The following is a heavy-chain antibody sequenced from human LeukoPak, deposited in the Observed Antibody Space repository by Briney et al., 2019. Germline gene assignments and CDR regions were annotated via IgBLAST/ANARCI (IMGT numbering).Heavy chain of an antibody. Sequence: ASVKVSCKASGGTYSSYAISWVRQAPGQGLEWMGGIIPIFGTANYAQKFQGRVTITTDESTSTAYMELSSLRSEDTAVYYCARAGYDFWSGYPNYYYYMDVWGKGTTVTVSS. J-gene: IGHJ6*03. D-gene: IGHD3-3*01. CDR2: IIPIFGTA. V-gene: IGHV1-69*05. CDR3: ARAGYDFWSGYPNYYYYMDV. CDR1: GGTYSSYA.